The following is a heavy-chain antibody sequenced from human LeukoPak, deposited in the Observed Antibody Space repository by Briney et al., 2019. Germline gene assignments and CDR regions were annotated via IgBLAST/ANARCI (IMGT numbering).Heavy chain of an antibody. J-gene: IGHJ4*02. V-gene: IGHV4-34*01. D-gene: IGHD3-10*01. CDR3: ARGGWGRLWLAY. Sequence: PSETLSLTCAVYSGSFRGYFWTWIRQSPGKGLEWIGEINYSGSINYNPSLKSRVSISVDTSKNQFSLNLTSVTAADTAVYYCARGGWGRLWLAYWDQGTLVTVSS. CDR2: INYSGSI. CDR1: SGSFRGYF.